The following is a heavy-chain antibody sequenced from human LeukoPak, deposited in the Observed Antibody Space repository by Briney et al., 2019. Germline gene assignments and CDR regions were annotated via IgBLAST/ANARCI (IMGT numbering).Heavy chain of an antibody. Sequence: GRSLRLSCAASGFTFDDYAMHWVRQAPGKGLEWVSGISWNSGSIGYADSVKGRFTISRDNAKNSLYLQMNSLRAEDTALYYCAKDSHPTRYYYYMDVWGKGTTVTVSS. CDR1: GFTFDDYA. CDR3: AKDSHPTRYYYYMDV. D-gene: IGHD4-11*01. CDR2: ISWNSGSI. V-gene: IGHV3-9*01. J-gene: IGHJ6*03.